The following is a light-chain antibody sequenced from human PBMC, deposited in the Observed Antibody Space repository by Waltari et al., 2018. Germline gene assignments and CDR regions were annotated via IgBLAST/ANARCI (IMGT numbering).Light chain of an antibody. CDR3: CSYVDTTSWL. V-gene: IGLV2-23*02. Sequence: QSALTQPASLSGSPGQSITISCTGTSSDIGNYNFVSWYQHQPGQAPKLVIYDVSARPAVVSNRFSGSKSGNTASLTISGLQPEDEADYYCCSYVDTTSWLFGGGTKLTVL. CDR1: SSDIGNYNF. J-gene: IGLJ3*02. CDR2: DVS.